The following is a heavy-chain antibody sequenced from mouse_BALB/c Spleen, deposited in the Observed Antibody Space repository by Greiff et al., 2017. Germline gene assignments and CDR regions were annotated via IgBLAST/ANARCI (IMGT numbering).Heavy chain of an antibody. CDR2: IWAGGST. CDR1: GFSLTSYG. J-gene: IGHJ3*01. V-gene: IGHV2-9*02. Sequence: VMLVESGAGLVAPSQSLSITCTVSGFSLTSYGVHWVRQPPGKGLEWLGVIWAGGSTNYNSALMSRLSISKDNSKSQVFLRMNSLQTDDTAMYYCARDEVPWFAYWGQGTLVTVSA. CDR3: ARDEVPWFAY.